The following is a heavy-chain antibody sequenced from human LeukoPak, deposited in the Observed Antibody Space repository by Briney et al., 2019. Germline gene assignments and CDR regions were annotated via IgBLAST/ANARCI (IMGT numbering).Heavy chain of an antibody. V-gene: IGHV4-59*01. D-gene: IGHD3-22*01. J-gene: IGHJ4*02. CDR3: ARVFRGIRGYYDSSGYQPFFDY. Sequence: PSETLSLTCTVSGGSISSYYWSWIRQPPGKGLEWIGYIYYSGSTNYNPSLKSRVTISVDTSKNQFSLKLSSVTAADTAVYYCARVFRGIRGYYDSSGYQPFFDYWGQGTLVTVSS. CDR2: IYYSGST. CDR1: GGSISSYY.